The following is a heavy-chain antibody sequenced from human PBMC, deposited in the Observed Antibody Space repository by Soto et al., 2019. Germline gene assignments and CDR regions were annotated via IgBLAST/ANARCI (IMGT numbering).Heavy chain of an antibody. D-gene: IGHD1-1*01. J-gene: IGHJ4*02. CDR1: GFTFSSYA. CDR2: ISGSGGST. CDR3: AKGGTGSDGRRGQLDY. Sequence: GGSLRLSCAASGFTFSSYAMSWVRQAPGKGLEWVSAISGSGGSTYYADSVKGRFTISRDNSKNTLYLQMNSLRAEDTAVYYCAKGGTGSDGRRGQLDYWGQGTLVTVSS. V-gene: IGHV3-23*01.